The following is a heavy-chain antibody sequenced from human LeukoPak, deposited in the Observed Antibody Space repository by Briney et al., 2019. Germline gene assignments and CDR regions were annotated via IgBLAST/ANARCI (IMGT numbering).Heavy chain of an antibody. CDR2: IYHSGST. Sequence: SGTLSLTCAVSGGSISSSNWWSWVRQPPGKGLEWIGEIYHSGSTNYNPSLKSRVTISVDKSKNQFSLKLSSVTAADTAVYYCARRWEPERTVGYAFDIWGQGTMVTVSS. CDR3: ARRWEPERTVGYAFDI. D-gene: IGHD1-26*01. V-gene: IGHV4-4*02. J-gene: IGHJ3*02. CDR1: GGSISSSNW.